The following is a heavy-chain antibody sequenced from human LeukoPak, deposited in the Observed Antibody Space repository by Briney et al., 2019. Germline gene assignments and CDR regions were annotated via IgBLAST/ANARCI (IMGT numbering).Heavy chain of an antibody. J-gene: IGHJ4*02. V-gene: IGHV1-46*01. CDR1: GYTFTGYY. CDR2: INPSGGST. CDR3: ARDKGYDSSGYYSEFDY. D-gene: IGHD3-22*01. Sequence: ASVKVSCKASGYTFTGYYMHWVRQAPGQGLEWMGIINPSGGSTSYAQKFQGRVTMTRDTSTSTVYMELSSLRSEDTAVYYCARDKGYDSSGYYSEFDYWGQGTLVTVSS.